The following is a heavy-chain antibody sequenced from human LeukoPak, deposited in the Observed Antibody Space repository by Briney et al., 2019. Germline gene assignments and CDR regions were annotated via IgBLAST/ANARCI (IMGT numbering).Heavy chain of an antibody. V-gene: IGHV3-23*01. CDR2: ISGSGGST. CDR3: ARGADGVSSNSRGWFDP. Sequence: GGSLRLSCAASGFTFSSYGMSWVRQAPGKGLEWVSAISGSGGSTYYADSVKGRFTISRDNSKNTLYLQMNSLRAEDTAVYYCARGADGVSSNSRGWFDPWGQGTLVTVSS. CDR1: GFTFSSYG. J-gene: IGHJ5*02. D-gene: IGHD2-15*01.